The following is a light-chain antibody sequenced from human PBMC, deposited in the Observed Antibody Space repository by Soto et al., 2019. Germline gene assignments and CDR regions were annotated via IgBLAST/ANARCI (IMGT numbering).Light chain of an antibody. V-gene: IGLV1-40*01. Sequence: QAVVTQPPSVSGAPGQRVTISCSGTGSNIGAGYDVHWYQQLPGTAPRLLIYRNSNRPSGVPDRFSGSKSGSSASLAITGLQADDEADYYCQSYDTYLTDSVFGGGTKLTVL. J-gene: IGLJ2*01. CDR3: QSYDTYLTDSV. CDR1: GSNIGAGYD. CDR2: RNS.